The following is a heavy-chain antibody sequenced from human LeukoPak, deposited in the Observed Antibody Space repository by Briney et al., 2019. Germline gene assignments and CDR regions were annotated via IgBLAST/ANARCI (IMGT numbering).Heavy chain of an antibody. V-gene: IGHV3-30-3*01. CDR2: ISYDGSNK. J-gene: IGHJ4*02. Sequence: GRSLRLSCAASGFTFSSYAMHWVRQAPGKGLEWVAVISYDGSNKYYADSVKGRFTTSRDNSKNTLYLQMNSLRAEDTAVYYCARDFSAAGSHWGQGTLVTVSS. CDR1: GFTFSSYA. CDR3: ARDFSAAGSH. D-gene: IGHD6-13*01.